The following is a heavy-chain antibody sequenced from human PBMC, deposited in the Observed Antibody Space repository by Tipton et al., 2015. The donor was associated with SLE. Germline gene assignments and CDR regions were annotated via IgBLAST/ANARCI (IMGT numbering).Heavy chain of an antibody. CDR1: GGSISSYY. Sequence: TLSLTCTVSGGSISSYYWSWIRQPPGKGLEWIGYIYYSGSTSYNPSLESRVAISIDTSKIQFSLKLTSVTVADTAVYYCAGAGILTGYYPYFDYWGQGNLVTVSS. D-gene: IGHD3-9*01. CDR2: IYYSGST. CDR3: AGAGILTGYYPYFDY. J-gene: IGHJ4*02. V-gene: IGHV4-59*08.